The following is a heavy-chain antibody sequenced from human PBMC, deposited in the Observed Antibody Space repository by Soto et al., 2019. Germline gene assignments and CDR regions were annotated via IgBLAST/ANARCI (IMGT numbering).Heavy chain of an antibody. J-gene: IGHJ5*02. CDR2: IYYSGST. V-gene: IGHV4-59*08. CDR1: GGSISSYY. Sequence: PSETLSLTCTVSGGSISSYYWSWIRQPPGKGLEWIGYIYYSGSTNYNPSLKSRVTISVDTSKNQFSLKLSSVTAADTAVYYCARLVWSYDTWIDPWGQGTLVTVS. D-gene: IGHD3-22*01. CDR3: ARLVWSYDTWIDP.